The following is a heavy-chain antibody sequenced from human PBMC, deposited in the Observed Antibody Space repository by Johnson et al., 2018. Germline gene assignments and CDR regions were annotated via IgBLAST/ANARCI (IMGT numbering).Heavy chain of an antibody. CDR2: MNHHSGNT. V-gene: IGHV1-8*01. J-gene: IGHJ6*02. Sequence: QVQLVESGAEVKKPGASVKVSCNASGYTFTSYDINWVRQATGQGLEWMGWMNHHSGNTGYAQTFQGRVTMTRNTTIRTAYMELSSLRAEDTAVYYCARGQTTVGATDYYYYGMDVWGQGTTVTVSS. D-gene: IGHD1-26*01. CDR3: ARGQTTVGATDYYYYGMDV. CDR1: GYTFTSYD.